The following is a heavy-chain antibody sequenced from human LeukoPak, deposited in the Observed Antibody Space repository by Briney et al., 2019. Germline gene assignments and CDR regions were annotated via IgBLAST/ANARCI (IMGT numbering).Heavy chain of an antibody. CDR2: ISYDGSNK. V-gene: IGHV3-30-3*01. CDR1: GFTFSSYA. J-gene: IGHJ4*02. CDR3: AAGHFAGVDY. D-gene: IGHD6-13*01. Sequence: PGGSLRLSCAASGFTFSSYAMHWVRQAPGKGLEWVAVISYDGSNKYYADSVKGRFTISRDNSKNTLYLQMDSLRREDTAVYYCAAGHFAGVDYWGQGTLVTVSS.